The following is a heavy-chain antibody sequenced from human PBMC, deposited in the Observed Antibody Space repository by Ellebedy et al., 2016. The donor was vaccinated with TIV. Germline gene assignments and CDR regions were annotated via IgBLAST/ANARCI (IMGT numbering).Heavy chain of an antibody. CDR2: ISGSGGST. CDR1: GFTFSSYA. Sequence: GGSLRLXCAASGFTFSSYAMSWVRQAPGKGLEWVSAISGSGGSTYYADSVKGRFTISRDNSKNTLYLQMNSLRAEDTAVYYCAMSYDSSGYEFGNFDYWGQGTLVTVSS. V-gene: IGHV3-23*01. CDR3: AMSYDSSGYEFGNFDY. J-gene: IGHJ4*02. D-gene: IGHD3-22*01.